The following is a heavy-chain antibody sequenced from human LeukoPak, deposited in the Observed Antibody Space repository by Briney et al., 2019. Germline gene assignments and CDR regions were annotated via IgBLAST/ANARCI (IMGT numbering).Heavy chain of an antibody. V-gene: IGHV4-59*01. Sequence: PSETLSLTCTVSGGSINTYYGGWIRQPPGRGLQWIGHIYYTGSTSYNPSLKSRVTISVDTSKNQFSLKLSSVTAADTAVYYCARRYGDYGMDVWGQGTTVTVSS. D-gene: IGHD3-9*01. CDR2: IYYTGST. CDR1: GGSINTYY. CDR3: ARRYGDYGMDV. J-gene: IGHJ6*02.